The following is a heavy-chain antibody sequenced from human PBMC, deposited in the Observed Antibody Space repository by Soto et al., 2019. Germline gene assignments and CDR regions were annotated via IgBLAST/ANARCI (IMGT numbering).Heavy chain of an antibody. J-gene: IGHJ4*02. CDR3: ARGRLLSTIDY. V-gene: IGHV4-31*03. CDR2: ISYSGST. Sequence: QVQLQESGPGLVKPSQTLSLTCSVSGGSISSGGYYWSWIRQRPGKGLEWIGDISYSGSTYHNPSLKSRFTISGDTSKKQFSLKMSSVTAADTAVYYCARGRLLSTIDYWGQGTLVTVSS. D-gene: IGHD3-10*01. CDR1: GGSISSGGYY.